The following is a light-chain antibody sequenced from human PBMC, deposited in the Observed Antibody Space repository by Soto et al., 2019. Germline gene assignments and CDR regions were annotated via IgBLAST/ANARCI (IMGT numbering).Light chain of an antibody. CDR3: HQYGDSLWT. V-gene: IGKV3-20*01. J-gene: IGKJ1*01. Sequence: TQSPSSLSASVGDRVTITCRASQSISSYLNWYQQKPGQAPRLLIYGASSRAAGIPDRFSGSGSGTDFTLTISRLEPEDFAVYYCHQYGDSLWTFGQGTKVDIK. CDR2: GAS. CDR1: QSISSY.